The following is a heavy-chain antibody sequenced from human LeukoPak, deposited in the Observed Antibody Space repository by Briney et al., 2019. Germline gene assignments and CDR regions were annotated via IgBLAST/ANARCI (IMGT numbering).Heavy chain of an antibody. V-gene: IGHV1-2*02. D-gene: IGHD3-10*01. J-gene: IGHJ5*02. CDR1: GYTFTGYY. CDR3: ATSDLRFGFGDWFDP. Sequence: ASVKVSCKASGYTFTGYYMHWVRQAPGQGLEWMGWINPNSGGTNYAQKFQGRVTMTRGTSITTAYMELSSLRSDDTAVYYCATSDLRFGFGDWFDPWGQGTLVTVSS. CDR2: INPNSGGT.